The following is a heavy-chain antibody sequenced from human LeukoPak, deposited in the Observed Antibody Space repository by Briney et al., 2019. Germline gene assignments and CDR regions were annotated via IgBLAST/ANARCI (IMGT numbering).Heavy chain of an antibody. CDR2: IYHGGST. Sequence: SETLSLTCTVSGYSISSGYYWGWIRQPPGKGLEWIGSIYHGGSTYYNPSLKSRVTISVDTSKNQFSLKLNSVTAADTAVYHCARNAAHEYYFDYWGQGTLVTVSS. V-gene: IGHV4-38-2*02. D-gene: IGHD2-15*01. CDR1: GYSISSGYY. CDR3: ARNAAHEYYFDY. J-gene: IGHJ4*02.